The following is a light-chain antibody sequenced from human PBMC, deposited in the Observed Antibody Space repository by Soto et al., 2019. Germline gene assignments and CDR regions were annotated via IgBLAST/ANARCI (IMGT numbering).Light chain of an antibody. Sequence: EIVLTQSPGTLSLSPGERATLSCRASQSVSSSYLAWYQQKPGQAPRLLIYGTSSRATGIPDRFSGNGSGTDFTLTISRLEPEDFAVYYCQQYGNSPPWTFGQGTKVEIK. V-gene: IGKV3-20*01. CDR3: QQYGNSPPWT. CDR1: QSVSSSY. CDR2: GTS. J-gene: IGKJ1*01.